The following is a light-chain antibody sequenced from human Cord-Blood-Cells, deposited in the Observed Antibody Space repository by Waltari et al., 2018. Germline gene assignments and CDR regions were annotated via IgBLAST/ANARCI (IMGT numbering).Light chain of an antibody. Sequence: IVLTQSPATLSLSPGERATLSCRASQSVSSYLAWYQKKPGQAPRLLIYDAANRATGIPARFSGSGSGTEFTLTISSLEPEDFAVYYCQQRSNWWTFGQGTKVEIK. CDR3: QQRSNWWT. J-gene: IGKJ1*01. CDR1: QSVSSY. CDR2: DAA. V-gene: IGKV3-11*01.